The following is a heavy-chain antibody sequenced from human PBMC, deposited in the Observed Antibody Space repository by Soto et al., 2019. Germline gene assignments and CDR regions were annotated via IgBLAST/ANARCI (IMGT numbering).Heavy chain of an antibody. CDR2: IYHSGST. V-gene: IGHV4-30-2*01. CDR3: ARGVEADFWSGNSYGMDV. Sequence: SEILSLTCAVSGGSISSGGYSWSWIRQPPGKGLEWIGYIYHSGSTYYNPSLKSRVTISVDRSKNQFSLKLSSVTAADTAVYYCARGVEADFWSGNSYGMDVWGQGTTVTVSS. CDR1: GGSISSGGYS. D-gene: IGHD3-3*01. J-gene: IGHJ6*02.